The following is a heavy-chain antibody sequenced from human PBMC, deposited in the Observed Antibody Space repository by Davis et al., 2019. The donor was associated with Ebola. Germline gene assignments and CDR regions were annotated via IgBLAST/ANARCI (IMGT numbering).Heavy chain of an antibody. J-gene: IGHJ5*02. CDR3: ARDQGWVLGSWFDP. CDR2: IYYSGST. Sequence: MPSETLSLTCTVSGGSISSSSYYWGWIRQPPGKGLEWIGSIYYSGSTYYNPSLKSRVTISVDTSKNQFSLKLSSVTAADTAVYYCARDQGWVLGSWFDPWGQGTLVTVSS. D-gene: IGHD3-10*01. V-gene: IGHV4-39*02. CDR1: GGSISSSSYY.